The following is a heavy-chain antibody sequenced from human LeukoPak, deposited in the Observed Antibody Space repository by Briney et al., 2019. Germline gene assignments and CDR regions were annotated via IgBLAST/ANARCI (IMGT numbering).Heavy chain of an antibody. V-gene: IGHV3-53*01. CDR1: GFTVSSNY. D-gene: IGHD3-9*01. J-gene: IGHJ4*02. Sequence: GGSLRLSCAASGFTVSSNYMSWVRQAPGKGLEWVSVIYSGGSTYYADSVKGRFTISRDNSKNTLYLQMNSLRAEDTAVYYCAKDMRFDWTPYYFDYWGQGTLVTVSS. CDR2: IYSGGST. CDR3: AKDMRFDWTPYYFDY.